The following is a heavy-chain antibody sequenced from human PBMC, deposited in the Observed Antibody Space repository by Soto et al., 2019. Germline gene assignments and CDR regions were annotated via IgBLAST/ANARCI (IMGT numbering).Heavy chain of an antibody. J-gene: IGHJ3*02. V-gene: IGHV3-33*01. Sequence: GGSLRLSCAASGFTFISYGMHWVRQPPGKGLEWGAVIWYDGSNKYYADSVKGRFTISRDNSKNTLYLQMNSLRAEDTAVYYCARDRGIAAATDAFDIWGQGTMISVAS. CDR1: GFTFISYG. CDR3: ARDRGIAAATDAFDI. D-gene: IGHD6-13*01. CDR2: IWYDGSNK.